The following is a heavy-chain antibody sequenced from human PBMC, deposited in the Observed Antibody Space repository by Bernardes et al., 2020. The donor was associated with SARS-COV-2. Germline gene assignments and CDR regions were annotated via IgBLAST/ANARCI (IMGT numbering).Heavy chain of an antibody. CDR3: TRGRSGYYYDY. CDR2: IGASGSPI. V-gene: IGHV3-48*01. Sequence: GSLRLSCAASGFIFSTYSMSWVRQAPGKGLEWVSYIGASGSPIYYADSVKGRFTISRDNAKNSLYLQVNSLRAEDTAVYYCTRGRSGYYYDYWGQGTLVTVSS. CDR1: GFIFSTYS. J-gene: IGHJ4*02. D-gene: IGHD3-22*01.